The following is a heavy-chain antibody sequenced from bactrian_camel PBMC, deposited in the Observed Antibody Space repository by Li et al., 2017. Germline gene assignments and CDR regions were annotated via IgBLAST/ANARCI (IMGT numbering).Heavy chain of an antibody. CDR1: DSTYRDNS. CDR2: VSTRTGST. Sequence: QVQLVESGRGSVQAGESLRLPCTASDSTYRDNSMGWFRQSVGKEREGVAAVSTRTGSTYYSDSVKGRFTISRDNAKNTVYLQMNSLKPEDTAMYYCAAGAGYCYWRGMKSADFGVWGQGTQVTVS. CDR3: AAGAGYCYWRGMKSADFGV. D-gene: IGHD2*01. V-gene: IGHV3S63*01. J-gene: IGHJ6*01.